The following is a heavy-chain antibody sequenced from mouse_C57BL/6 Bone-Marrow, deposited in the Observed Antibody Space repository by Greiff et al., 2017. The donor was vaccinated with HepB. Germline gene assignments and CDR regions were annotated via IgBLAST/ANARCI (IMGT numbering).Heavy chain of an antibody. CDR3: ARAPYYYGSSPYWYFDV. V-gene: IGHV5-4*01. CDR2: ISHGGSYT. D-gene: IGHD1-1*01. J-gene: IGHJ1*03. Sequence: EVHLVESGGGLVKPGGSLKLSCAASGFTFSSYAMSWVRQTPEKRLEWVATISHGGSYTYYPDNVKGRFTISRDNAKNNLYLQMSHLKSEDTAMYYCARAPYYYGSSPYWYFDVWGTGTTVTVSS. CDR1: GFTFSSYA.